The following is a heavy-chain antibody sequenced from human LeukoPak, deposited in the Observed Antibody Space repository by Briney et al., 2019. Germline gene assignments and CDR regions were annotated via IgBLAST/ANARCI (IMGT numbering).Heavy chain of an antibody. D-gene: IGHD6-19*01. J-gene: IGHJ4*02. CDR1: GYTFTGYY. V-gene: IGHV1-2*02. CDR2: INPNSGGT. CDR3: ARDIVGGTVAGTFD. Sequence: ASVKVSCKASGYTFTGYYMHWMRQAPGQGLEWMGWINPNSGGTNYAQKFQGRVTMTRDTSISTAYMELSRLRSDDTAVYYCARDIVGGTVAGTFDWGQGTLVTVSS.